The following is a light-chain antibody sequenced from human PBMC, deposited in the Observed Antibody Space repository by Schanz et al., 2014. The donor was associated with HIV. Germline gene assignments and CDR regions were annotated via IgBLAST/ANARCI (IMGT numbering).Light chain of an antibody. CDR1: NAGIKR. Sequence: SYELTQPPSVSVAPGKTATITCGGNNAGIKRPHSHQLKPGQAPKMLISYDTDRPSGIPERFSGSNSGHTATLTISRVEAGDEADYYCQVWDSFVNVVFGGGTKLTVL. V-gene: IGLV3-21*04. CDR2: YDT. CDR3: QVWDSFVNVV. J-gene: IGLJ2*01.